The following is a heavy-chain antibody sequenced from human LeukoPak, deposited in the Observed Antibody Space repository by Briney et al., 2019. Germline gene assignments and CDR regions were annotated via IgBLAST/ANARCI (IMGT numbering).Heavy chain of an antibody. Sequence: ASVKVSCKASGYTFTGSYINWVRQAPGQGLEWMGWISAYNGKTSYAQKFQGRVTMTTDSSTNTAYMDLTSLRSDDTAVYYCARGGTYYPCIDYWGQGTLVTVSS. CDR3: ARGGTYYPCIDY. CDR2: ISAYNGKT. CDR1: GYTFTGSY. D-gene: IGHD1-26*01. J-gene: IGHJ4*02. V-gene: IGHV1-18*01.